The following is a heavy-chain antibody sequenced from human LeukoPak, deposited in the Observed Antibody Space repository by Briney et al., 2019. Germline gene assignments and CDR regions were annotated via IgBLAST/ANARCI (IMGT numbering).Heavy chain of an antibody. CDR2: ISAYNGNT. CDR3: ARAGSSGYYCDNWFDP. J-gene: IGHJ5*02. Sequence: ASVKVSCKASGYTFTSYGISWVRQAPGQGLEWMGWISAYNGNTNYAQKLQGRVTMTTDTSTSTAYMELRSLRSDDTAVYYCARAGSSGYYCDNWFDPWGQGTLVTVSS. D-gene: IGHD3-22*01. V-gene: IGHV1-18*01. CDR1: GYTFTSYG.